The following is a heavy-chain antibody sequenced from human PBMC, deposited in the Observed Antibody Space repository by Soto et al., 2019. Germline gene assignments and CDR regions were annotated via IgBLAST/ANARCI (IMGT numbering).Heavy chain of an antibody. J-gene: IGHJ6*02. CDR3: AKNGHPPYYYYGMDV. V-gene: IGHV1-18*01. Sequence: QGLLVQSGAAVKQPGASVKVSCKASGYSFTTYGISWVRQAPGQGLEWMGWISGYNGDTNNAQKFQDRVTMTIDRSTTTAYLELRSLTSDDTAVYYCAKNGHPPYYYYGMDVWGQGTTVTVSS. D-gene: IGHD2-8*01. CDR1: GYSFTTYG. CDR2: ISGYNGDT.